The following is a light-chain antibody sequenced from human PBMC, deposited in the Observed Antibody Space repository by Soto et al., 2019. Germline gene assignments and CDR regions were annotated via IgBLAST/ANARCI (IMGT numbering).Light chain of an antibody. CDR3: QYQGT. V-gene: IGKV3-20*01. CDR1: QSIGRRY. CDR2: DTS. J-gene: IGKJ4*01. Sequence: IVLTQSPGTLSLSPGERATLSCRASQSIGRRYLAWYQQKPGQGPMLLIYDTSERASDIPDRFSGSGSGTDVTLTISRLVTEDFAVYYCQYQGTFGGGTKVEIK.